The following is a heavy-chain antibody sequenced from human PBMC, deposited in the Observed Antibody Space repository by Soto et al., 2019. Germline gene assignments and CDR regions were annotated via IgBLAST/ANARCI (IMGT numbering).Heavy chain of an antibody. CDR3: ASIAYSASGFDY. V-gene: IGHV4-4*02. D-gene: IGHD1-26*01. J-gene: IGHJ4*02. CDR2: IYHSGHT. Sequence: QVQLQESGPGLVKPSGTLCLTCNVSGGSITNNNWWSWVRQPPGKGLEWIGAIYHSGHTNFNPSLKSRATLSLDYSENQFSLKLTSATAADTAIYYCASIAYSASGFDYWGQGTLVTVSS. CDR1: GGSITNNNW.